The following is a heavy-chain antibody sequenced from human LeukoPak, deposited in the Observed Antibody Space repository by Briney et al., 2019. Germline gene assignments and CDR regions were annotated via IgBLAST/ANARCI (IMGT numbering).Heavy chain of an antibody. V-gene: IGHV4-34*01. CDR3: ARAMPDCSSTSCYSV. Sequence: SETLSLTCAVYGGSFSGYYWSWIRQPPGKGLEWIGEINHSGSTNYNPSLKSRVTISVDTSKNQFSLKLSSVTAADTAVDYCARAMPDCSSTSCYSVWGQGTLVTVSS. J-gene: IGHJ4*02. D-gene: IGHD2-2*01. CDR1: GGSFSGYY. CDR2: INHSGST.